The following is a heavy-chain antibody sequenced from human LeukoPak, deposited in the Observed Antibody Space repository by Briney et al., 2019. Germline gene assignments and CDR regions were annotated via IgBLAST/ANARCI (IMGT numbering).Heavy chain of an antibody. CDR2: IKEDGSEK. CDR3: AREVRDYYDSSGHDY. J-gene: IGHJ4*02. D-gene: IGHD3-22*01. V-gene: IGHV3-7*01. CDR1: GFTFNRDW. Sequence: GGSLRLSCTASGFTFNRDWTAWVRQAPGKGLEWVANIKEDGSEKNYVDSVKGRFTISRDNAKNSLYLQMNSLRAEDTAVYYCAREVRDYYDSSGHDYWGQGTLVTVSS.